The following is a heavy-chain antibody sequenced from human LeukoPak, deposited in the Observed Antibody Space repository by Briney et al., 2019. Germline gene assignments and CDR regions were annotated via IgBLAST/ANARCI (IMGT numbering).Heavy chain of an antibody. CDR1: GFTFDDYA. Sequence: PGGSLRLSCAASGFTFDDYAMHWVRQAPGKGLEWVSGISWNSGSIGYADSVKGRFTISRDNAKNSLYLQMNSLRAEDTALYYCAKGGGSYPRNAFDIWGQGTMVTVSS. J-gene: IGHJ3*02. CDR3: AKGGGSYPRNAFDI. D-gene: IGHD1-26*01. V-gene: IGHV3-9*01. CDR2: ISWNSGSI.